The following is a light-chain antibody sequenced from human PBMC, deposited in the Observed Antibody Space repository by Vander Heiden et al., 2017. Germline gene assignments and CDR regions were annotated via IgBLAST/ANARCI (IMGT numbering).Light chain of an antibody. CDR1: SSNIGSNT. Sequence: QSVLPQPPSASGTPGQRATTSSSGSSSNIGSNTVTWYQQHPGTAPKLLIYSNSQRPSGVPDRFSGSKSGTSASLAISGLQAEDEADYYCAACDDSRNGLVFGGGTKLTVL. CDR2: SNS. V-gene: IGLV1-44*01. J-gene: IGLJ2*01. CDR3: AACDDSRNGLV.